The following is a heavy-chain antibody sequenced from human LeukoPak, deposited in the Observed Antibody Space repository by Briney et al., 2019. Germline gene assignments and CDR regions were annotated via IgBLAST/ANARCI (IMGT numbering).Heavy chain of an antibody. CDR1: AFTVSSDY. D-gene: IGHD5-18*01. CDR2: IYSGGST. Sequence: GGSLRLSCAASAFTVSSDYMSWARQAPGKGLEWVSLIYSGGSTYYADSVKGRFTISRDNSKNTLYLQMNSLRAEDTAVYYCAREPRDTAMANFDYWGQGTLVTVSS. V-gene: IGHV3-66*01. J-gene: IGHJ4*02. CDR3: AREPRDTAMANFDY.